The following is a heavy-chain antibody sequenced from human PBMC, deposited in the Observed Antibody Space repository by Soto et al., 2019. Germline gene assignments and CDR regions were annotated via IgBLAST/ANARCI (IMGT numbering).Heavy chain of an antibody. J-gene: IGHJ4*02. CDR2: ISAYNGNT. CDR1: GYTFTNFG. Sequence: QVQLVQSGAEVKKPGASVKVSCKASGYTFTNFGISWVRQAPGQGLEWMGWISAYNGNTNYAQNFQGRVTMTTDTSTSTADMELRSRGSDDTSVYYCVRGWTPIDYWGQGTLVTVSS. CDR3: VRGWTPIDY. D-gene: IGHD2-15*01. V-gene: IGHV1-18*01.